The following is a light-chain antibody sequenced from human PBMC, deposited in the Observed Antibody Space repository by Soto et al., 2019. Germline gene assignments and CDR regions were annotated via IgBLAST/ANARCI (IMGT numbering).Light chain of an antibody. J-gene: IGKJ5*01. CDR3: QQYKNWPPFT. CDR1: QSIRSN. Sequence: EIVMMQSPAPLSVSPGERATLSFRASQSIRSNLGWYQQKPGQAPRLLIYGASTRANGVPARSSGSGSGTGFTLTISSLQYEDSEVDYCQQYKNWPPFTFGQGTRLEIK. V-gene: IGKV3-15*01. CDR2: GAS.